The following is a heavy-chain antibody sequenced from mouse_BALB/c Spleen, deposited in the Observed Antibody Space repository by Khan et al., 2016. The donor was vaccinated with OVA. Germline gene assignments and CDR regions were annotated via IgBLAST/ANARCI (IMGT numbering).Heavy chain of an antibody. V-gene: IGHV3-2*02. J-gene: IGHJ2*01. CDR3: ARTARIKY. D-gene: IGHD1-2*01. CDR1: GYSITSGYG. CDR2: ISYSVST. Sequence: EVQLVESGPGLVKPSQSLSLTCTVTGYSITSGYGWNWIRQFPGNKLEWMGYISYSVSTNYNPSLKSRISITRDTSKNQFFLQLNSVTTEDTATYYSARTARIKYWGQGTTLTVSS.